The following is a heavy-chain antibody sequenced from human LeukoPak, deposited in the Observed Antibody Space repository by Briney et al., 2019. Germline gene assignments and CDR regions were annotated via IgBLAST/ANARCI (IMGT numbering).Heavy chain of an antibody. CDR1: GGSISSSSYY. CDR2: IYYSGST. Sequence: PSETLSLTCTASGGSISSSSYYWGWIRQPPGKGLEWIGSIYYSGSTYYNPSLKSRVTISVDTSKNQFSLKLSSVTAADTAIYYCERLITAGATNRYFDYWGQGTLVTVSS. D-gene: IGHD6-13*01. CDR3: ERLITAGATNRYFDY. V-gene: IGHV4-39*01. J-gene: IGHJ4*02.